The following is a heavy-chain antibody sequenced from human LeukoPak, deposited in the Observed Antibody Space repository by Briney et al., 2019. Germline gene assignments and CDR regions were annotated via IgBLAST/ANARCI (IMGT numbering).Heavy chain of an antibody. CDR3: ARGPTYGSRSDFLES. V-gene: IGHV3-7*01. D-gene: IGHD3-10*01. Sequence: GGSLRPSCVASGFSISSHWMSWVRQAPGKGLEWVASLKEDVSARNLVDSVKGRFTISTDNAKNSLYLQMNSLRVEDTAVYYCARGPTYGSRSDFLESWGLGTLVTVSS. CDR2: LKEDVSAR. J-gene: IGHJ4*02. CDR1: GFSISSHW.